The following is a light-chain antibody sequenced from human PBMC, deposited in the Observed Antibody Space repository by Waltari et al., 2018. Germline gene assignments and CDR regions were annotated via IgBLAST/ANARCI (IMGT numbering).Light chain of an antibody. CDR1: QSIKIY. Sequence: DTQLTQSPSSLSASVGDSVTLACRASQSIKIYLNWYQQKSGKAPKLLIYAASNLQSGVPSRFSGSGSGTDFTLTISSLQPEDFATYYCQQSYSHPQTFGQGTKLEI. CDR2: AAS. J-gene: IGKJ2*01. V-gene: IGKV1-39*01. CDR3: QQSYSHPQT.